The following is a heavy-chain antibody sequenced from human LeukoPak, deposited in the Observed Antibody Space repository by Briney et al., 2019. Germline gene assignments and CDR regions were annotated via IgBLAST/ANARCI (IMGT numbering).Heavy chain of an antibody. J-gene: IGHJ3*02. Sequence: PGGSLRLSCAASGFTVSSNYMSWVRQAPGKGLEWVSVIYSGGSTYYADSVKGRFTISRDNPKNTLYLQMNSLRAEDTAVYYCARGIAAAGLSDAFDIWGQGTMVTVSS. CDR3: ARGIAAAGLSDAFDI. D-gene: IGHD6-13*01. V-gene: IGHV3-53*01. CDR2: IYSGGST. CDR1: GFTVSSNY.